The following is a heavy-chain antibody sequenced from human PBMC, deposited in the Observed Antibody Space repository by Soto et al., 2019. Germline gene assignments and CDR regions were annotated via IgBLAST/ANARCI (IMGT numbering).Heavy chain of an antibody. J-gene: IGHJ4*02. CDR1: GFTFSSYG. D-gene: IGHD1-26*01. V-gene: IGHV3-30*18. Sequence: QVQLVESGGGVVQPGRSLRLSCAASGFTFSSYGMHWVRQAPGKGLEWVAVISYDGSNKYYADSVKGRFTISRDNCKNTLYLQMNSLRAEDTAVYYCAKTTGLRGELPPDYWGQGTLVTVSS. CDR3: AKTTGLRGELPPDY. CDR2: ISYDGSNK.